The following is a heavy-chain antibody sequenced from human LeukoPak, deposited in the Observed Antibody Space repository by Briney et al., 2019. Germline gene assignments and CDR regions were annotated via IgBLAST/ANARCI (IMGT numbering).Heavy chain of an antibody. D-gene: IGHD1-20*01. V-gene: IGHV3-23*01. CDR3: AKHNWNDGYYYYGMDV. CDR2: ISGSGGST. Sequence: PGGSLRLSCAASGFTFSSYTMNWVRQAPGKGLEWVSAISGSGGSTYYADSVKGRFTISRDNSKNTLYLQMNSLRAEDTAVYYCAKHNWNDGYYYYGMDVWGQGTTVTVSS. J-gene: IGHJ6*02. CDR1: GFTFSSYT.